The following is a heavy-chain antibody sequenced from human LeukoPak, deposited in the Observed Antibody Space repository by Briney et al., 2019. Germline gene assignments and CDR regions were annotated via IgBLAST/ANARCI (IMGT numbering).Heavy chain of an antibody. CDR2: IIPILGIA. CDR1: GGTFSSYA. Sequence: ASVKVSCKASGGTFSSYAISWVRQAPGQGLEWMGRIIPILGIANYAQKFQGRVTITADKSTSTAYMELSSLRSEDTAVYYCASPIAAPRAFDIWGQGTMVTVSS. J-gene: IGHJ3*02. V-gene: IGHV1-69*04. CDR3: ASPIAAPRAFDI. D-gene: IGHD6-13*01.